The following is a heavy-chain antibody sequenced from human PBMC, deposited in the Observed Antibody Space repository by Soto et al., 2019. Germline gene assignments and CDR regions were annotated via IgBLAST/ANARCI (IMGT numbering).Heavy chain of an antibody. Sequence: QVQLVQSGAEVKKPGASVKVSCKASGYTFTGYYMHWVRQAPGQGLEWMGWINPNSGGTNYAQKFQGWVTMTRDTSISTAYMELSRLRSDDTAVYYCARDFGIAVAGLPDYYGMDVWGQGTTVTVSS. V-gene: IGHV1-2*04. D-gene: IGHD6-19*01. CDR2: INPNSGGT. CDR1: GYTFTGYY. J-gene: IGHJ6*02. CDR3: ARDFGIAVAGLPDYYGMDV.